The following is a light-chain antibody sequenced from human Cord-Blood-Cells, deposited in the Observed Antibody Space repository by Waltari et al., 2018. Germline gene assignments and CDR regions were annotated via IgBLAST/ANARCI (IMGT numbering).Light chain of an antibody. J-gene: IGLJ3*02. Sequence: QSALTQPASVSGSPGQSITISCTGTSSDVGGYNYVSWYQQHPGKAPKLMIYEVSNWPSGVANRYSGSKSGNTASLTISGLQAEEEADYYCSSYTSSSTWVFGGGTKLTVL. CDR3: SSYTSSSTWV. V-gene: IGLV2-14*01. CDR2: EVS. CDR1: SSDVGGYNY.